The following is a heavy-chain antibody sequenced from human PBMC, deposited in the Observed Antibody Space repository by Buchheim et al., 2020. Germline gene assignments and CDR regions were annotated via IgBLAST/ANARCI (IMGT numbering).Heavy chain of an antibody. CDR2: INHSGST. Sequence: QVQLQQWGAGLLKPSETLSLTCAVYGGSFSDYSWSWIRQPPGKGLEWIGDINHSGSTNYHPSLKSRVTISVDTSKKQVPLKVTSVTAADTAVYYCARLDGSSSWYWFDPWGQGTL. CDR1: GGSFSDYS. CDR3: ARLDGSSSWYWFDP. V-gene: IGHV4-34*01. D-gene: IGHD6-13*01. J-gene: IGHJ5*02.